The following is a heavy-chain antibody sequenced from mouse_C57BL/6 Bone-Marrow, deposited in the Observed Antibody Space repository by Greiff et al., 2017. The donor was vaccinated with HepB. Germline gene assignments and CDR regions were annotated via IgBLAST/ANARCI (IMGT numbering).Heavy chain of an antibody. D-gene: IGHD1-1*01. CDR3: ARSGGITTVVAPYLDY. CDR2: INPSTGGT. CDR1: GYSFTGYY. V-gene: IGHV1-42*01. Sequence: VQLQQSGPELVKPGASVKISCKASGYSFTGYYMNWVKQSPEKSLEWIGEINPSTGGTTYNQKFKAKATLTVDKSSSTAYMQLKSLTSEDSAVYYCARSGGITTVVAPYLDYWGQGTTLTVSS. J-gene: IGHJ2*01.